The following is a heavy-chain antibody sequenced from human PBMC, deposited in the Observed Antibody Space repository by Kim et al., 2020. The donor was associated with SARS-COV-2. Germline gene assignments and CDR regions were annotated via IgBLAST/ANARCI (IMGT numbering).Heavy chain of an antibody. CDR3: ARDQYDYVWGIYRSVFDP. CDR1: GFTFSRHS. V-gene: IGHV3-30*04. D-gene: IGHD3-16*02. Sequence: GGSLRLSCADSGFTFSRHSMHWVRQAPGKGLEWVALISYNEVDIRYVDSVKGRFTISRDNARNTLYLQMNSLSTGDTAVYYCARDQYDYVWGIYRSVFDPWGPGELGTVSP. J-gene: IGHJ5*02. CDR2: ISYNEVDI.